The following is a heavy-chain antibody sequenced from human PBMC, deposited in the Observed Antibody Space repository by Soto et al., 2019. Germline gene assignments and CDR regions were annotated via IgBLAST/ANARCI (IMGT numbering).Heavy chain of an antibody. CDR3: SSRGPVSEGDYYGMAV. D-gene: IGHD3-10*01. Sequence: EASVKVSCKASGGTFSSYAISWVRQAPGQGLEWMGGIIPIVGTANYAQKFQGRVTITADESTSTAYMELSSLRSEDTAVYYCSSRGPVSEGDYYGMAVWGQGTTGTVSS. CDR2: IIPIVGTA. J-gene: IGHJ6*02. CDR1: GGTFSSYA. V-gene: IGHV1-69*13.